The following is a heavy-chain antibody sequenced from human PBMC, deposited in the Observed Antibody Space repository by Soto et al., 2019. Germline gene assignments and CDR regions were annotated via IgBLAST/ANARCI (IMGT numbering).Heavy chain of an antibody. CDR1: GGSFSGYY. CDR2: INHSRST. J-gene: IGHJ6*02. CDR3: ARRQAGSAMVSPYYYGMDV. D-gene: IGHD5-18*01. V-gene: IGHV4-34*01. Sequence: PSETLSLTCAVYGGSFSGYYWSWIRQPPGKGLEWIGEINHSRSTNYNPSLKSRVTISVDTSKNQFSLKLSSVTAADTAVYYCARRQAGSAMVSPYYYGMDVWGQGTTVTVSS.